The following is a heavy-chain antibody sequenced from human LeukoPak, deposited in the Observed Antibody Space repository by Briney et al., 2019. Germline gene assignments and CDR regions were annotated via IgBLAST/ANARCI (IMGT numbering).Heavy chain of an antibody. D-gene: IGHD3-22*01. V-gene: IGHV3-23*01. CDR2: ISGSGGST. Sequence: PGGSLRLSCAASGFTFRSYAMSWVRQAPGKGLEWVSAISGSGGSTYYADSVKGRFTISRDNSKNTLYLQMNSLRAEDTAVYYCAKDKSIYYDSSGSADYWGQGTLVTVSS. J-gene: IGHJ4*02. CDR1: GFTFRSYA. CDR3: AKDKSIYYDSSGSADY.